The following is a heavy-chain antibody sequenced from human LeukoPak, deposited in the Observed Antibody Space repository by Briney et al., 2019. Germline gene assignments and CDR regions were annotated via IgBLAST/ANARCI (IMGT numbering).Heavy chain of an antibody. CDR1: GYTFTSYG. Sequence: SVKVSCKASGYTFTSYGISWVRQAPGQGLEWMGGIIPIFGTANYAQKFQGRVTLTSDESTSTAYMELSSLRSEDTAVYYCARKLGYCSSTSCYGVNWFDHWGQGTLVTVSS. CDR2: IIPIFGTA. D-gene: IGHD2-2*03. J-gene: IGHJ5*02. CDR3: ARKLGYCSSTSCYGVNWFDH. V-gene: IGHV1-69*13.